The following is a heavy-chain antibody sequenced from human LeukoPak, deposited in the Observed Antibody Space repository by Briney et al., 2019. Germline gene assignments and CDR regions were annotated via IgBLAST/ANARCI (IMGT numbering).Heavy chain of an antibody. V-gene: IGHV3-23*01. CDR1: GFTFGVYA. CDR2: ISDFGVFT. CDR3: ARKWNGAFDI. D-gene: IGHD1-1*01. Sequence: PGGSLRLSCAASGFTFGVYAMSWVRQAPGKGLEWVSDISDFGVFTNYLGSVKGRFTISRDNSENRLYMQMNSLRADDTAVYYCARKWNGAFDIWSQGTMVTVTS. J-gene: IGHJ3*02.